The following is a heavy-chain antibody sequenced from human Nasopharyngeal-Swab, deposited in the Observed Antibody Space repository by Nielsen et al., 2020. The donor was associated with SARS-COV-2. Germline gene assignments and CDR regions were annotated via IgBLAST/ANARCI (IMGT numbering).Heavy chain of an antibody. J-gene: IGHJ6*03. CDR1: GFTVSSSY. CDR3: ARSRNYYYYMDV. CDR2: LYSGGNT. Sequence: GESLMISCAASGFTVSSSYMNWVRQPPGKGLEWISVLYSGGNTYYAGSVKGRFTISRDNSKSTLYLQMNNLRAEDTAVYYCARSRNYYYYMDVWGKGTTVTVSS. V-gene: IGHV3-66*01.